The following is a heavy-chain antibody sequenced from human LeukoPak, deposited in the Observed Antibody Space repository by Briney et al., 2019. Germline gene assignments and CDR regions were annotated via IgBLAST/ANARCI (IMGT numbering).Heavy chain of an antibody. V-gene: IGHV3-48*04. CDR3: ASFPRRFSAWCV. CDR2: ISPSSRTI. D-gene: IGHD2-8*02. CDR1: GFTFNNFS. Sequence: RGSLRLSCAASGFTFNNFSMNWVRQAPGKGLEWISYISPSSRTIYYADSVKGRFTISRDNAKSSLYLQMNSLRAEDTAVYYCASFPRRFSAWCVWGKGTTVTVSS. J-gene: IGHJ6*04.